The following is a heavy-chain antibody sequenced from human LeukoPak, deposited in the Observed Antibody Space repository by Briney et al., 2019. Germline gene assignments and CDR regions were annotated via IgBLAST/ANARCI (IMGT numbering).Heavy chain of an antibody. J-gene: IGHJ4*02. V-gene: IGHV1-2*02. CDR1: GYTFIDNY. CDR3: AKDIYGDLGVYFDY. Sequence: ASVKVSCKASGYTFIDNYMHWVRQAPGRGLEWMGWINPKSGDPKYAQNTQGRVTMTRDTSINTAYLELTSLTSDDTAVYYCAKDIYGDLGVYFDYWGQGTLVTVSS. D-gene: IGHD4-17*01. CDR2: INPKSGDP.